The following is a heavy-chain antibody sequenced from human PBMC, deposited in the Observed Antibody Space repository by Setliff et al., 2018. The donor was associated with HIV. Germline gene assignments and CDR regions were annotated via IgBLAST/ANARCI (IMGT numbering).Heavy chain of an antibody. CDR1: DYTFSSYG. Sequence: ASVKVSCKASDYTFSSYGISWVRQAPGQGLEWMGWIKPNSGGTNYAQKFQGRVTMTRDTSISTAYMDLSRLRSDDTAVYYCARVPLSGWLYFDYWGQGTLV. CDR3: ARVPLSGWLYFDY. J-gene: IGHJ4*02. CDR2: IKPNSGGT. V-gene: IGHV1-2*02. D-gene: IGHD6-19*01.